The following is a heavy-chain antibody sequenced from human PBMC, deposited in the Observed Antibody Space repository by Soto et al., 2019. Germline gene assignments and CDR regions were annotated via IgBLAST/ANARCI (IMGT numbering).Heavy chain of an antibody. CDR2: INHSGST. D-gene: IGHD3-10*01. CDR1: GGSFSGYY. Sequence: QVQLQQWGAGLLKPSETLSLTCAVYGGSFSGYYWSWIRQPPGKGLEWIGEINHSGSTNYNPSLISRVNISVDTAKTQYSLKLRSVSAADTAVYHCARGLNKRGGFRYYCYGMDVWGQGTTVTVSS. CDR3: ARGLNKRGGFRYYCYGMDV. J-gene: IGHJ6*02. V-gene: IGHV4-34*01.